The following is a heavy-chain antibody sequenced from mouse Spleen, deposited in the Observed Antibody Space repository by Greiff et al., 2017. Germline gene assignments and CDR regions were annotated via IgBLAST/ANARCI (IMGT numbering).Heavy chain of an antibody. Sequence: VQLQQSGAELARPGASVKLSCKASGYTFTSYGISWVKQRTGQGLEWIGEIYPRSGNTYYNEKFKGKATLTADKSSSTAYMELRSLTSEDSAVYFCARGTAYYSNYDYAMDYWGQGTSVTVSS. J-gene: IGHJ4*01. CDR2: IYPRSGNT. D-gene: IGHD2-5*01. V-gene: IGHV1-81*01. CDR1: GYTFTSYG. CDR3: ARGTAYYSNYDYAMDY.